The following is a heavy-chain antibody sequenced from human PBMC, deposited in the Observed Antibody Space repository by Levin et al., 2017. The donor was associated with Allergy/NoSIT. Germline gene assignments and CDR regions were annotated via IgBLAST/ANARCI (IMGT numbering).Heavy chain of an antibody. Sequence: GESLKISCAASGFTFSNAWMSWVRQAPGKGLEWVGRILRKTDGETTDFAAPVKGRFSISRDDSKDTLYLQMNGLKEDDTAVYYCTAYTVSTSMGDYWGQGTLVTVSS. D-gene: IGHD4-17*01. CDR1: GFTFSNAW. CDR3: TAYTVSTSMGDY. CDR2: ILRKTDGETT. V-gene: IGHV3-15*05. J-gene: IGHJ4*02.